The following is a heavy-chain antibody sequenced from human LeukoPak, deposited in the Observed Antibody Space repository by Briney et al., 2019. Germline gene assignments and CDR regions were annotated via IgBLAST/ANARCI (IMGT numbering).Heavy chain of an antibody. CDR1: GGSVTSTNW. Sequence: SETLSLTCDVSGGSVTSTNWWTWVRQPPGQGLEWIGEIHRAGRTRYNPSLKSRVTISMVYSKNQFSLKLTPVTAADTAIYYCGKTDIYFNPIDYWGPGSLVTVSS. V-gene: IGHV4-4*02. CDR2: IHRAGRT. CDR3: GKTDIYFNPIDY. J-gene: IGHJ4*02. D-gene: IGHD3-9*01.